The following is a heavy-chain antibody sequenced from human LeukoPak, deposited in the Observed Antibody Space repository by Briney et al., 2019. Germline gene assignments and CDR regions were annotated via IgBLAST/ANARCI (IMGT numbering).Heavy chain of an antibody. J-gene: IGHJ4*02. CDR2: ISAHNGNT. CDR1: GYTFTSYG. CDR3: ARMVVSSGSFVFDY. D-gene: IGHD1-26*01. Sequence: ASVKVSCKASGYTFTSYGISWVRQAPGQGLEWMGWISAHNGNTNYAQKLQGRVTMTTDTSTSTAYMELRSLRSDDTAVYYCARMVVSSGSFVFDYWGQGTLVTVSS. V-gene: IGHV1-18*01.